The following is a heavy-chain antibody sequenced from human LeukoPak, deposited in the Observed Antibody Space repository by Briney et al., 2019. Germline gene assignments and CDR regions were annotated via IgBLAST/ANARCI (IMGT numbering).Heavy chain of an antibody. D-gene: IGHD2-15*01. CDR3: ARDPDYCSGGSCYSGSVYYYGMDV. Sequence: SETLSLTCAVYGGSFSGYYWSWIRRPPGKGLEWIGEINHSGSTNYNPSLKSRVTISVDTSKNQFSLKLSSVTAADTAVYYCARDPDYCSGGSCYSGSVYYYGMDVWGQGTTVTVSS. J-gene: IGHJ6*02. CDR2: INHSGST. CDR1: GGSFSGYY. V-gene: IGHV4-34*01.